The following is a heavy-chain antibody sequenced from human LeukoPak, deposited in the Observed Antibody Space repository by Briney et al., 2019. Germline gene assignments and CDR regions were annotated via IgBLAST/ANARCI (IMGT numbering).Heavy chain of an antibody. J-gene: IGHJ4*02. CDR3: TTGPGNSGY. CDR2: IKSKNVGETT. V-gene: IGHV3-15*01. D-gene: IGHD4-23*01. CDR1: GLTFGNAW. Sequence: GGSLRLSCVVSGLTFGNAWMSWVRQAPGKGLEWVGRIKSKNVGETTEYAAPVQGRFTISRDDSKNTVYLQMRSLKTEDTAVYYCTTGPGNSGYWGQGTPVTVSS.